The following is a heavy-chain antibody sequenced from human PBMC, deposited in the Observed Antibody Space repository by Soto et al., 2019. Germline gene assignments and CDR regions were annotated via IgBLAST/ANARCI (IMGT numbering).Heavy chain of an antibody. CDR3: ARRDGSSDAFDI. J-gene: IGHJ3*02. CDR2: IIPIFGTA. Sequence: QVQLVQSGAEVKKPGSSVKVSCKASGGTFSSYAISWVRQAPGQGLEWMGGIIPIFGTANYAKKFQGRVTITADESTSTDYMELSILMSEDTAVYYCARRDGSSDAFDIWGEGTMVTVSS. V-gene: IGHV1-69*01. CDR1: GGTFSSYA. D-gene: IGHD5-12*01.